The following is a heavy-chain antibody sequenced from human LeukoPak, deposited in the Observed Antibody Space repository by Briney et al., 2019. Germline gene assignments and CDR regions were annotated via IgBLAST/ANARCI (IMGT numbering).Heavy chain of an antibody. V-gene: IGHV4-34*01. CDR2: VNHSGST. Sequence: SETLSLTCAVYGGSFSDCYWTWIRQPPGKGLEWIGEVNHSGSTNHNPSLESRVTILVDTSKNQFSLRLSSVTAADTAVYYCARSWNGDRGSYYLTYWGQGNMVTVSS. CDR1: GGSFSDCY. J-gene: IGHJ4*02. D-gene: IGHD2/OR15-2a*01. CDR3: ARSWNGDRGSYYLTY.